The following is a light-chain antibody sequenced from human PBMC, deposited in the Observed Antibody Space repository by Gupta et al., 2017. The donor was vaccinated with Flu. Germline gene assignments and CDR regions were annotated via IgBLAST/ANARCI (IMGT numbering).Light chain of an antibody. J-gene: IGKJ2*01. V-gene: IGKV3D-15*01. CDR2: GAS. CDR3: QQYENWPPGYT. CDR1: QSIRSD. Sequence: EVVMTQSPATLSVSPGDTVTLSCRASQSIRSDLVWYQQKPGQPPRLLIYGASSRAAGIPGRFSGSGSDTEFTLTISSLQSEDSADYYCQQYENWPPGYTFGQGTKLEIK.